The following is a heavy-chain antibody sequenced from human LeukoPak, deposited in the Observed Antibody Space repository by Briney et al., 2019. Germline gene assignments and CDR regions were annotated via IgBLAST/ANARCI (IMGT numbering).Heavy chain of an antibody. CDR3: ARDQNRRDGYNRGRGAFDI. D-gene: IGHD5-24*01. V-gene: IGHV1-46*01. Sequence: ASVKVSCKASGYTFTSYYMHWVRQAPGQGLEWMGLINPSGGSTSYAQKFQGRVTMTRDTSTSTVYMELSSLRSEDTAVYYCARDQNRRDGYNRGRGAFDIWGQGTMVTVSS. CDR2: INPSGGST. J-gene: IGHJ3*02. CDR1: GYTFTSYY.